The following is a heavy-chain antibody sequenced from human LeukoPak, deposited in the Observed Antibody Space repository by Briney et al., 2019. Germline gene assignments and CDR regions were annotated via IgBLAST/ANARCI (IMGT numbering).Heavy chain of an antibody. V-gene: IGHV1-18*01. Sequence: ASVKVSCKASGYTFTSYGISWVRQAPEQGLEWMGWISAYNGNTNYAQKLQGRVTMTTDKSTSTAYMELSSLRSEDTAVYYCARDPPSGYSSGWYDFDYWGQGTLVTVPS. CDR2: ISAYNGNT. D-gene: IGHD6-19*01. CDR1: GYTFTSYG. CDR3: ARDPPSGYSSGWYDFDY. J-gene: IGHJ4*02.